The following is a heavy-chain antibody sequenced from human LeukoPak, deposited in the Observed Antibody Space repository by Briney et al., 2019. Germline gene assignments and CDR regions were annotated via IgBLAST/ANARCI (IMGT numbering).Heavy chain of an antibody. D-gene: IGHD2-2*01. CDR2: IKPDGSET. Sequence: PGGSLRLSCAASGFTFTNYWMSWVRQSPGKGLEWVTNIKPDGSETYHADSVKGRFTISRDNTKNSLYLQMNSLRAEDTAVYYGVRRRATSCCYTFDYWGLGTLVTVSS. CDR3: VRRRATSCCYTFDY. J-gene: IGHJ4*02. V-gene: IGHV3-7*05. CDR1: GFTFTNYW.